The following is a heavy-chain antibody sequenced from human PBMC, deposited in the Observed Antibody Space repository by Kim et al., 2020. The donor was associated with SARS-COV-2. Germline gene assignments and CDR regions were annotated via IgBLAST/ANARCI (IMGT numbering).Heavy chain of an antibody. CDR3: ARDNYGGYLDL. J-gene: IGHJ2*01. CDR1: GFTFSSYG. CDR2: IWFDGSNE. V-gene: IGHV3-33*01. Sequence: GGSLRLSCAASGFTFSSYGMQWVRQAPGKGPEWVAIIWFDGSNEYYADSVKGRSTISRDNSNLYLQMNSLRVEDTALYYCARDNYGGYLDLWGRGTLVTV. D-gene: IGHD3-10*01.